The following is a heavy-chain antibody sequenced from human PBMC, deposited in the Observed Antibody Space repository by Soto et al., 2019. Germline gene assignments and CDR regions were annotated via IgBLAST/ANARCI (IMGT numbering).Heavy chain of an antibody. V-gene: IGHV3-74*01. CDR2: IYFDGITT. CDR1: AFTFQTPW. Sequence: PWGPLRGSCPPSAFTFQTPWMHWVRQAPGKGLVWVSRIYFDGITTNYADSVKGRLTVARDNAKNTVYLHVNTLRDEDTAVYYCARGGAMGVDYWGQGTLVTVSS. D-gene: IGHD1-26*01. CDR3: ARGGAMGVDY. J-gene: IGHJ4*02.